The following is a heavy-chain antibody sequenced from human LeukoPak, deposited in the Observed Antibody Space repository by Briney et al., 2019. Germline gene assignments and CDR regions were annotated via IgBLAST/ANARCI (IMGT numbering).Heavy chain of an antibody. CDR3: VRHLTDPTSGDY. D-gene: IGHD1-14*01. V-gene: IGHV1-2*02. CDR1: GYIFTDEY. J-gene: IGHJ4*02. Sequence: GASVKVSCKTSGYIFTDEYIHWVRQAPGHGLECMGWMHPNTGDTVYVQKFQGRVTFTRDTSISTAYMELHRLRSDDTAVYYCVRHLTDPTSGDYWGQGTLVTVSS. CDR2: MHPNTGDT.